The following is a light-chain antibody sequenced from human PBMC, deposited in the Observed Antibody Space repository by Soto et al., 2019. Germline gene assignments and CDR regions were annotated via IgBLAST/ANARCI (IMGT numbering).Light chain of an antibody. CDR2: GAS. Sequence: EIVMTQSPATLSLSPGERATLSCRASQNVNSNLAWYQQKPGQAPRLLIYGASTRATGIPARFSGSGSGTEFTLTISSLQSEDFAVYYCQQHNDWPLTFGQGTRLEIK. CDR1: QNVNSN. CDR3: QQHNDWPLT. V-gene: IGKV3-15*01. J-gene: IGKJ5*01.